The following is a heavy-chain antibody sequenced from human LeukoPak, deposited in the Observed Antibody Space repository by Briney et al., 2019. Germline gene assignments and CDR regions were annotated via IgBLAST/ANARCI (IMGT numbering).Heavy chain of an antibody. Sequence: GVSLRLSCAASGFTFSDYTMNWVRQAPGKGLEWVSSISSSSSDIYYADSVKGRFTISRDNAKKSLSLQMNSLRAEDTAVYYCAWAGDVWFGELSFWGQGTLVTVSS. CDR2: ISSSSSDI. D-gene: IGHD3-10*01. CDR1: GFTFSDYT. CDR3: AWAGDVWFGELSF. J-gene: IGHJ4*02. V-gene: IGHV3-21*01.